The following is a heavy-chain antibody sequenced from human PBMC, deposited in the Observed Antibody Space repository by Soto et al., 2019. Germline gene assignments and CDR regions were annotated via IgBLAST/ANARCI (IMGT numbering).Heavy chain of an antibody. CDR2: IIPILGIA. J-gene: IGHJ6*02. CDR1: GGTFSSYT. D-gene: IGHD6-13*01. V-gene: IGHV1-69*02. Sequence: QVQLVQSGAEVKKPGSSVKVSCKASGGTFSSYTISWVRQAPGQGLEWMGRIIPILGIANYAQKFQGRVTITADKSTSTAYMELSSLRSEDTAVYYCARVPRIAAADYYYNYGMDVWGQGTTVTVSS. CDR3: ARVPRIAAADYYYNYGMDV.